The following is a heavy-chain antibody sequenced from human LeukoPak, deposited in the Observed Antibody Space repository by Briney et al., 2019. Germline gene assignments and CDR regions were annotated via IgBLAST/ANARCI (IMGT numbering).Heavy chain of an antibody. Sequence: GGSLRLSCAASGFTFSKYAMSWVRQAPGKGLEWVSAFSGSGGSTYYADSVKGRFTISRDNSKNTLYLQMNSLRAEDTAVYYCATGIGYYDYVWGSYRPAGAFDIWGQGTMVTVSS. CDR2: FSGSGGST. V-gene: IGHV3-23*01. CDR1: GFTFSKYA. D-gene: IGHD3-16*02. J-gene: IGHJ3*02. CDR3: ATGIGYYDYVWGSYRPAGAFDI.